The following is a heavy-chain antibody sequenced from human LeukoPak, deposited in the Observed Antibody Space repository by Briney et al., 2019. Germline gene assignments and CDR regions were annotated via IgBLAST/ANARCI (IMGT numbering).Heavy chain of an antibody. CDR1: GGSFSGYY. CDR3: ARGRARATVAFDI. V-gene: IGHV4-34*01. CDR2: INHSGST. Sequence: PSETLSLTCAVYGGSFSGYYWSWIRQPPGKGLEWIGEINHSGSTNYNPSLKGRVTISVDTSKNQFSLKLSSVTAADTAVYYCARGRARATVAFDIWGQGTMVTVSS. D-gene: IGHD1-26*01. J-gene: IGHJ3*02.